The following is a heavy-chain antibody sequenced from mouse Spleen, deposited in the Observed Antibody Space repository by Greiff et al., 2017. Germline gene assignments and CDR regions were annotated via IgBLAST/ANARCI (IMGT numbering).Heavy chain of an antibody. D-gene: IGHD2-1*01. CDR1: GYTFTDYA. V-gene: IGHV1S137*01. CDR3: ARSGGNYPYFDV. J-gene: IGHJ1*01. CDR2: ISTYYGDA. Sequence: VQLQQSGAELVRPGVSVKISCKGSGYTFTDYAMHWVKQSHAKSLEWIGVISTYYGDASYNQKFKGKATMTVDKSSSTAYMELARLTSEDSAIYYCARSGGNYPYFDVWGAGTTVTVSS.